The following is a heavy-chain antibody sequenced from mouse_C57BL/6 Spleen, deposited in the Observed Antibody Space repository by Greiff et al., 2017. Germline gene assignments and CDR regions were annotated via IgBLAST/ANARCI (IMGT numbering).Heavy chain of an antibody. CDR3: VREDGTFPYWYFDV. V-gene: IGHV10-3*01. CDR1: GFTFNTYA. CDR2: IRSKSSNYAT. D-gene: IGHD2-1*01. Sequence: EVQLVESGGGLVQPKGSLKLSCAASGFTFNTYAMPWVRQAPGKGLEWVARIRSKSSNYATYYADSVKDRFTISRDDSQSRLYLQMNNLKTEDTAMYYCVREDGTFPYWYFDVGGTGTTVTVS. J-gene: IGHJ1*03.